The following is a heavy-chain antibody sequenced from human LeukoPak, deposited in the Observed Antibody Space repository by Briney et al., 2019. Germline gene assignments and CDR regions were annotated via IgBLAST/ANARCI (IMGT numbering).Heavy chain of an antibody. V-gene: IGHV1-2*02. CDR2: INPNSGGT. J-gene: IGHJ6*03. Sequence: AASVKVSCKASGYTFTGYYMHWVRQAPGQGLEWMGWINPNSGGTNYSQKFQGRVTITRDTSISTAYMELSRLRSDDTAVYYCASRGMDYYYMDVWGKGTTVTVSS. CDR3: ASRGMDYYYMDV. D-gene: IGHD3-10*01. CDR1: GYTFTGYY.